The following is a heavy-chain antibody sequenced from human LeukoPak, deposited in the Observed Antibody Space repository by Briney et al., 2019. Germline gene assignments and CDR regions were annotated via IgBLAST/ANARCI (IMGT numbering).Heavy chain of an antibody. CDR2: INPSGGST. CDR1: GYTFTSYY. V-gene: IGHV1-46*01. Sequence: GASVKVSCKASGYTFTSYYMHWVRQPPGQGLEWMGIINPSGGSTSYAQKFQGRVTMTRDTSTSTVYMELSSLRSEDTAVYYCARDSDFWSGYYYYYYYGMDVWGQGTTVTVSS. D-gene: IGHD3-3*01. J-gene: IGHJ6*02. CDR3: ARDSDFWSGYYYYYYYGMDV.